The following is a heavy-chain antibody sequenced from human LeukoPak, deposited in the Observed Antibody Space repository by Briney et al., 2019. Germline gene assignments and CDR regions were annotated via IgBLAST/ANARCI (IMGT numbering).Heavy chain of an antibody. D-gene: IGHD6-13*01. CDR2: ISAYNGNR. V-gene: IGHV1-18*01. Sequence: ASVKVCCKASGYTFTSCGISWVRQAPGQGLVWMGWISAYNGNRNYAQKLQGRVTMTTDTSTSTAYMELRSLRSDDTAVYYCAREVGQQLRWFDPWGQGTLVTVSS. J-gene: IGHJ5*02. CDR1: GYTFTSCG. CDR3: AREVGQQLRWFDP.